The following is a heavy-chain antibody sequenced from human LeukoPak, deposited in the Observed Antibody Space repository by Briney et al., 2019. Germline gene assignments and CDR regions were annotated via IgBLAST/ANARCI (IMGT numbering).Heavy chain of an antibody. Sequence: ASVKVSCKASGYTFTGYYMHWVRQAPGQGLEWMGWINPNSGGTDYAQKFQGRVTMTRDTSISTAYMELSRLRSDDTAVYYCAREDGASTRRVYAMWGQGTLVTVSS. V-gene: IGHV1-2*02. J-gene: IGHJ4*02. D-gene: IGHD2-8*01. CDR2: INPNSGGT. CDR1: GYTFTGYY. CDR3: AREDGASTRRVYAM.